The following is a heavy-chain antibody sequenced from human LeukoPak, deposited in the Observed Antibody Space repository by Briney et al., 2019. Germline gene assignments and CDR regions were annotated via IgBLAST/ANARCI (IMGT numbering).Heavy chain of an antibody. CDR2: IYHSGNT. CDR3: ARTRYCSGTTCFSPELFDS. CDR1: GYSISSGYH. Sequence: SETLSLTCAVSGYSISSGYHWGWIWQSPGKGLEWIGSIYHSGNTYYNPSLRSRVTISVDTSMNQFSLKLTSVTAADTAVYYCARTRYCSGTTCFSPELFDSWGQGTLVTVSS. D-gene: IGHD2-2*01. J-gene: IGHJ4*02. V-gene: IGHV4-38-2*01.